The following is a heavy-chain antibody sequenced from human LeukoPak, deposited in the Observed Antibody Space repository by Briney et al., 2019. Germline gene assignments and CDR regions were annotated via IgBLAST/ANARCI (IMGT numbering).Heavy chain of an antibody. CDR1: GFTFSSYS. CDR2: ISTNSRYI. D-gene: IGHD1-26*01. J-gene: IGHJ3*02. V-gene: IGHV3-21*04. CDR3: STLVGGIRDI. Sequence: PGGSLRLSCAASGFTFSSYSVNWVRQAPGKGLEWVSSISTNSRYIYYADSVKGRFTISRENAKNSLYLQMNSLRAEDTAVYYCSTLVGGIRDIWGQGTLVTVSS.